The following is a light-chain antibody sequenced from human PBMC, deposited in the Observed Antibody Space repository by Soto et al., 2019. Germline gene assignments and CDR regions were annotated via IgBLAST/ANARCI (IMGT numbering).Light chain of an antibody. Sequence: DIPMTQSPSTLSASVGDRVTITCRASQSISSWLAWYQQKPGKAPKPLIYDASRLESGVPSRFSGCGSGTEFTLPISSLQPDDFATYCCQQYNSYSYSLGQWTKLEIK. CDR3: QQYNSYSYS. CDR2: DAS. CDR1: QSISSW. J-gene: IGKJ2*01. V-gene: IGKV1-5*01.